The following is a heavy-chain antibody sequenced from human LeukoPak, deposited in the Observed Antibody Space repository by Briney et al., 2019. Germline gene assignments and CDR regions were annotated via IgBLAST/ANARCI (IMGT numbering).Heavy chain of an antibody. CDR3: KKTPIAAAQP. CDR1: GFTFSSYG. D-gene: IGHD6-13*01. V-gene: IGHV3-30*18. Sequence: GGSLRLSCAASGFTFSSYGMHWVRQAPGKGLEWVAVISYDGSNKYYADSVKGRFTISRDNSRNTLYLQMNSLRAEDTAVYYCKKTPIAAAQPWGQGTLVTVSS. J-gene: IGHJ5*02. CDR2: ISYDGSNK.